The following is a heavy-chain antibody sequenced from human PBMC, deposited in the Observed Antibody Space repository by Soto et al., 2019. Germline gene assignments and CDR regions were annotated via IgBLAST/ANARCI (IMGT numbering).Heavy chain of an antibody. CDR1: GGSISSGGYY. D-gene: IGHD2-2*01. J-gene: IGHJ4*02. V-gene: IGHV4-31*03. Sequence: PSETLSLTCTVSGGSISSGGYYWTWIRQHPGKGLEWIGYIYYSGSTYYNPSLKSRVTISVDTSRDQLSLKLSSVTAADTAVYYCARAVPTATLAMDYWGQGTLVTVSS. CDR2: IYYSGST. CDR3: ARAVPTATLAMDY.